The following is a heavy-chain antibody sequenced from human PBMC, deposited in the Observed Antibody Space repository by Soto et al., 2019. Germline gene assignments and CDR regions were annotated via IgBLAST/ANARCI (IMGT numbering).Heavy chain of an antibody. Sequence: ASVKVSCKSSGYPFTHYGITWIRQAPGQGLEWMGWISPFNGNTNYGQTLQGRVTLTTDTSTSTVYMELRSLRSDDTAVYYCARVVRGAYYWGQGTLVTVSS. D-gene: IGHD3-10*01. J-gene: IGHJ4*02. CDR1: GYPFTHYG. V-gene: IGHV1-18*01. CDR2: ISPFNGNT. CDR3: ARVVRGAYY.